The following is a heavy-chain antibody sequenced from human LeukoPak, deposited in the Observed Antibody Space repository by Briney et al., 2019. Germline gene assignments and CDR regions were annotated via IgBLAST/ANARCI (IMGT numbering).Heavy chain of an antibody. J-gene: IGHJ4*02. Sequence: TGGSLRLSCAASGFTFGTYVMNWFRQAPGKGLEWVSTISVGAEYIFYADSVKGRFTISRDDSNNALYLQMHSLRAEDTALYYCASGPPFLKYFEYWGQGTLGTVSS. CDR1: GFTFGTYV. D-gene: IGHD3-3*01. CDR3: ASGPPFLKYFEY. V-gene: IGHV3-23*01. CDR2: ISVGAEYI.